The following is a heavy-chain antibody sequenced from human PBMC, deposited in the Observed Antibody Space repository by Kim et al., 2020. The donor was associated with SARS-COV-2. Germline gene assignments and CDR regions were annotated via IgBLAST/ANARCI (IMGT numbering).Heavy chain of an antibody. D-gene: IGHD6-13*01. Sequence: GGSLRLSCAASGFTFDDYAMHWVRQAPGKGLEWVSGISWNSGSIGYADSVKGRFTISRDNAKNSPYLQMNSLRAEDTALYYCAKGESSSWYRGPYFDYWGQGTLVTVSS. V-gene: IGHV3-9*01. CDR1: GFTFDDYA. CDR2: ISWNSGSI. CDR3: AKGESSSWYRGPYFDY. J-gene: IGHJ4*02.